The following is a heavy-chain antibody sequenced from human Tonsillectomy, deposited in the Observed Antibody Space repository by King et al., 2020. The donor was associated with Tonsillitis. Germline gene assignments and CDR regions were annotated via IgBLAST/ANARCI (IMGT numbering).Heavy chain of an antibody. Sequence: QLQESGPGVVKPSETLSLTCTVSVGSISSGDHFWAWIRQPPGKGLEWIGYMYSSGTIFYNPSLKSRITISGGTSENRFSLKLSSVTAADTAVYFCARYVSGSFDYWGQGALVTVSS. D-gene: IGHD1-26*01. CDR1: VGSISSGDHF. V-gene: IGHV4-39*02. CDR2: MYSSGTI. CDR3: ARYVSGSFDY. J-gene: IGHJ4*02.